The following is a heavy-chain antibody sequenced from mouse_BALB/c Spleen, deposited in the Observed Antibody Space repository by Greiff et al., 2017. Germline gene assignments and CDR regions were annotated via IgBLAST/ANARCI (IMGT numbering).Heavy chain of an antibody. CDR1: GFNIKDYY. D-gene: IGHD2-4*01. J-gene: IGHJ4*01. CDR3: ARITHDYAYAMDY. Sequence: VQLQQSGAELVRSGASVKLSCTASGFNIKDYYMHWVKQRPEQGLEWIGWIDPANGNTKYDPKFQGKATITADTSSNTAYLQLSSLTSEDTAVYYCARITHDYAYAMDYWGQGTSVTVSS. V-gene: IGHV14-3*02. CDR2: IDPANGNT.